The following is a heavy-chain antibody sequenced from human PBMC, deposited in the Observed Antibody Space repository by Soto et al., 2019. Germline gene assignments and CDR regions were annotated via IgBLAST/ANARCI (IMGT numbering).Heavy chain of an antibody. CDR2: FEPEEGET. CDR1: GYTLTELS. J-gene: IGHJ6*03. Sequence: ASVKVSCKVSGYTLTELSMHWVRQAPGKGLERMGGFEPEEGETIYAQQFQGRVPMTEDTSTDTAYMELSSLRSEDTAVYYCSPDTPTVTTVDGYLMDFWGKGSTDTVSS. V-gene: IGHV1-24*01. D-gene: IGHD4-4*01. CDR3: SPDTPTVTTVDGYLMDF.